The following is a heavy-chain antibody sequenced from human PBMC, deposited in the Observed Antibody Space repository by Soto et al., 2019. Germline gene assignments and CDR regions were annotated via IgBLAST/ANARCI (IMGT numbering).Heavy chain of an antibody. CDR1: GYSFSTYS. D-gene: IGHD6-13*01. CDR2: IFSSDSYA. J-gene: IGHJ4*02. V-gene: IGHV5-51*01. CDR3: TTWRSSSWFDY. Sequence: LKISCKGSGYSFSTYSIGWVRQIPGKGLEWMGNIFSSDSYARYSPSFQGQVTISVDRSISTAYLQWSSLKASDTAMYYCTTWRSSSWFDYWGQGTQVTVYS.